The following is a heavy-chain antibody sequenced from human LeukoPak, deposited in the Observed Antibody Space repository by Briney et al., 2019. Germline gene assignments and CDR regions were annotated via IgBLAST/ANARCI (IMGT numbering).Heavy chain of an antibody. Sequence: SETLSLTCTVSGDSISSYYWSWIRQPPGKGLEWIGYIYYSGSTNYNPSLKSRVTISVDTSKNQFSLKLSSVTAADTAVYYCASYYYDSRDAFDIWGQGTMVTVSS. D-gene: IGHD3-22*01. J-gene: IGHJ3*02. CDR1: GDSISSYY. CDR3: ASYYYDSRDAFDI. CDR2: IYYSGST. V-gene: IGHV4-59*01.